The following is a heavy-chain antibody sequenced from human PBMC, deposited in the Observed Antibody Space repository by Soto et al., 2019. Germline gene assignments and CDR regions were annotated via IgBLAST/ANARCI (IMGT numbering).Heavy chain of an antibody. D-gene: IGHD1-7*01. V-gene: IGHV3-48*02. CDR2: ISSSSSTI. J-gene: IGHJ4*02. Sequence: EVHLVESGGGLVQPGVSLRLSCAASGFTLSTYIMNWVRQAPGKGLEWVSYISSSSSTIYYPDSVKGRFTISRDNAKKSLFLQMNSLRDEATAVYYCTRDRPRELLSICWGQGTLVTVSS. CDR3: TRDRPRELLSIC. CDR1: GFTLSTYI.